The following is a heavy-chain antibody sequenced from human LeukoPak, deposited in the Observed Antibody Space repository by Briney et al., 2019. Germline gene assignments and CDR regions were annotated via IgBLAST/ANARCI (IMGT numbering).Heavy chain of an antibody. CDR1: GFTFSSYG. D-gene: IGHD3-22*01. J-gene: IGHJ4*02. Sequence: GGSLRLSCAASGFTFSSYGMHWVRQAPGKGLEWVAVIWYDGTNKYYADSVKGRFTISRDNSKNTLFLQMNSLRAGDTAVYYCARAAYDSSGYLTLWGQGTLVTVSS. CDR3: ARAAYDSSGYLTL. CDR2: IWYDGTNK. V-gene: IGHV3-33*01.